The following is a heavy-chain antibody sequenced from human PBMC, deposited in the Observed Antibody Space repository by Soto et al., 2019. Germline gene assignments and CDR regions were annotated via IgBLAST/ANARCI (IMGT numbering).Heavy chain of an antibody. CDR1: GFSFSSYG. Sequence: QVQLMESGGGVVYPGRSLRLSCTASGFSFSSYGVHWVRQAPGKGLEWVAVISYHGVNKYYADSVNGRFTISRDNSKNMVFLQMNSLTVEDTAVYYCGKYSDYGDHRDWFDPWGQGTLVTVSS. D-gene: IGHD4-17*01. J-gene: IGHJ5*02. V-gene: IGHV3-30*18. CDR2: ISYHGVNK. CDR3: GKYSDYGDHRDWFDP.